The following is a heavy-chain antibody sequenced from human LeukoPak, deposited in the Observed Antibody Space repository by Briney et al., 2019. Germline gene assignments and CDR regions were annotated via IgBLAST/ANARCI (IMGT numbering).Heavy chain of an antibody. CDR1: GFTFSRYT. CDR3: AKRADVAPTWNQ. D-gene: IGHD1-14*01. V-gene: IGHV3-48*01. CDR2: IDSSNTI. Sequence: GGSLRLSCAASGFTFSRYTMNWVRQAPGKALEWISYIDSSNTIYYADSVKGRFTISRDNAKNSVFLEMSSLRVEDTAVYYCAKRADVAPTWNQWGQGTLVTVSS. J-gene: IGHJ4*02.